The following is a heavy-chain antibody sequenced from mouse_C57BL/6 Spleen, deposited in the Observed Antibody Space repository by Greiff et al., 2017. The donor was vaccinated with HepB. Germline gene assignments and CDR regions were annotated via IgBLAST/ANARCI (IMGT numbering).Heavy chain of an antibody. Sequence: VQLQQSGPELVKPGASVKISCKASGYTFTDYYMNWVKQSHGKSLEWIGDINPNNGGTSYNQKFKGKATLTVDKSSSTAYMELRSLTSEDSAVYYCARGGLRRDFDYWGQGTTLTVSS. CDR3: ARGGLRRDFDY. D-gene: IGHD2-4*01. CDR1: GYTFTDYY. CDR2: INPNNGGT. V-gene: IGHV1-26*01. J-gene: IGHJ2*01.